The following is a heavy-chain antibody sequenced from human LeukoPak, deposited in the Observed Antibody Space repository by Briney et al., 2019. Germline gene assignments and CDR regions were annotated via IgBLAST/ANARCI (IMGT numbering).Heavy chain of an antibody. J-gene: IGHJ4*02. D-gene: IGHD6-13*01. V-gene: IGHV3-23*01. CDR1: GFTFSSYA. CDR3: AGIAAAGTGY. Sequence: GGSLRLSCAASGFTFSSYAMSWVRQAPGKGLEWVSAISGSGGSTYYADSVKGRFTISRDNAKNSLYLQMNSLRAEDTALYYCAGIAAAGTGYWGQGTLVTVSS. CDR2: ISGSGGST.